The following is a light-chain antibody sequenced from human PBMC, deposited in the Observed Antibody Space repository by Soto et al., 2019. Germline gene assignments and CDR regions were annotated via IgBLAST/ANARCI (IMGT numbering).Light chain of an antibody. CDR1: SSDVGGYNY. CDR3: CSYAGTYTVV. Sequence: QSVLTQPRSVSGSPGQSVTISCTGTSSDVGGYNYVSWYQQHPGKAPKLMIYDVTKRPSGVPDRFSASKSGNTASLTISGLQAEDEADYHCCSYAGTYTVVFGGGTKLTVL. V-gene: IGLV2-11*01. J-gene: IGLJ2*01. CDR2: DVT.